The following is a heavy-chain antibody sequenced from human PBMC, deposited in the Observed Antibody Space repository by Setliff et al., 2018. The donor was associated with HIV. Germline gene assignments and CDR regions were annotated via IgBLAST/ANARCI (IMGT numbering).Heavy chain of an antibody. Sequence: ASETLSLTCTVYGGSLTNHYWTWIRQPPGRGLEWIGEITDTGHTNYNSSLQSRATISLDTPRKQFSLKLTSVTASDAAVYYCARAPSCIGGNCILYYYYYSGLDAWGQGTTVTVSS. CDR2: ITDTGHT. J-gene: IGHJ6*02. V-gene: IGHV4-34*01. D-gene: IGHD2-15*01. CDR3: ARAPSCIGGNCILYYYYYSGLDA. CDR1: GGSLTNHY.